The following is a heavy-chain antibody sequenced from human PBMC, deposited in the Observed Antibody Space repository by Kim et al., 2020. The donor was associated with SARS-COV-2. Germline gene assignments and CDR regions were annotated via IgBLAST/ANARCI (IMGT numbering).Heavy chain of an antibody. V-gene: IGHV4-39*01. Sequence: SETLSLTCTVSGGSISSSSYYWGWIRQPPGKGLEWIGSIYYSGSTYYNPSLKSRVTISVDTSKNQFSLKLSSVTAADTAVYYCASLPGGNYCRGGSCRIDDYWGQGTLVTVSS. J-gene: IGHJ4*02. CDR2: IYYSGST. CDR1: GGSISSSSYY. D-gene: IGHD2-15*01. CDR3: ASLPGGNYCRGGSCRIDDY.